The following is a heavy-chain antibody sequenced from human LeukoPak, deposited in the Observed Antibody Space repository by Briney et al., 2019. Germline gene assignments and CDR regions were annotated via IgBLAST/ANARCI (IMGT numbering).Heavy chain of an antibody. CDR3: ARGIATTGNPNWFDP. V-gene: IGHV3-74*01. CDR1: GFTFSSYW. Sequence: PGGSLRLSCAASGFTFSSYWMHWVRQAPGKGLVWVSRINSEGSDTNYADSVKGRFTISRDNAKNTLFLQMNSLRAEDTAVYYCARGIATTGNPNWFDPWGQGTLVTVSS. CDR2: INSEGSDT. D-gene: IGHD6-13*01. J-gene: IGHJ5*02.